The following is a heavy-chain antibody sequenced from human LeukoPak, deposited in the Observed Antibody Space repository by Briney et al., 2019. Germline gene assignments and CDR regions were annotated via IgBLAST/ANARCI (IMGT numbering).Heavy chain of an antibody. CDR3: AKGGATILDPFDI. CDR1: GFSFGTYA. V-gene: IGHV3-23*01. J-gene: IGHJ3*02. Sequence: GGCLRLSCAASGFSFGTYAMNWVRQAPGEGLEWVSTITSSGESTFYADSVKGRFTISRDNSKNTLSLQMNSLRAEDTAVYYCAKGGATILDPFDIWGQGTMVTVSS. CDR2: ITSSGEST. D-gene: IGHD1-26*01.